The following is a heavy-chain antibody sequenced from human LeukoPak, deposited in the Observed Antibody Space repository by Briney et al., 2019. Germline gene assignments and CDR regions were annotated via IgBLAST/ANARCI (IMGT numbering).Heavy chain of an antibody. CDR2: ISYDGSNK. J-gene: IGHJ4*02. Sequence: GGSLRLSCAASGFTFTSYAMHWVRQAPGKGLEWVAVISYDGSNKYYADSVKGRFTISRDNSKNTLYLQMNSLRAEDTAVYYCAEDNLPGGASDYWGQGTLVTVSS. V-gene: IGHV3-30*04. CDR1: GFTFTSYA. D-gene: IGHD1-14*01. CDR3: AEDNLPGGASDY.